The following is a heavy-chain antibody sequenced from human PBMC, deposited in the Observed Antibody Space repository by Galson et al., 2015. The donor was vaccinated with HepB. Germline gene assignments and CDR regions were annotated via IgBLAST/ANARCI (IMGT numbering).Heavy chain of an antibody. CDR1: GFTFSGYE. CDR2: ISSSGNI. V-gene: IGHV3-48*03. CDR3: ARGIAARPPYYYYYYMDV. D-gene: IGHD6-6*01. J-gene: IGHJ6*03. Sequence: SLRLSCAASGFTFSGYEMNWVRQAPGKGLEWVSYISSSGNIYYADSVKGRFTISRDNAKNSLYLQMNSLRAEDTAVYYCARGIAARPPYYYYYYMDVWGKGTTVTVSS.